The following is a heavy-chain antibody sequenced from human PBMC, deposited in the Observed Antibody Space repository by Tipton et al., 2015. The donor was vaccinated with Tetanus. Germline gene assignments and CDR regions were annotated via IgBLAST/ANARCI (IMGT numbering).Heavy chain of an antibody. D-gene: IGHD6-19*01. V-gene: IGHV3-30-3*01. CDR3: VRDYCSSGRWSPHVGSYCFYGMDV. CDR2: ISYDGAEI. CDR1: QFTFSTYY. Sequence: SLRLSCAASQFTFSTYYMHWVRQSPGKGLEWVAFISYDGAEIYYADSVKGRISISRDNSKNILFLQMDSLRAEDTAVYYCVRDYCSSGRWSPHVGSYCFYGMDVWGQGPTVTV. J-gene: IGHJ6*02.